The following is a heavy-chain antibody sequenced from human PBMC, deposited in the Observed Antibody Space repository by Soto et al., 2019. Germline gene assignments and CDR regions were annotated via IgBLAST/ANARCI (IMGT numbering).Heavy chain of an antibody. V-gene: IGHV1-18*01. Sequence: IQLVQSAGEVKRPGASVKVSCKASGYTFNTFGITWVRQAPGQGLEWMGCVNGYNNKRDYSRKLQDRITLTADPSTSTSYMELRSLTSDDTAVYYCARGWGKYFGVYDFWGQGTLVTVSS. J-gene: IGHJ4*02. CDR1: GYTFNTFG. CDR2: VNGYNNKR. D-gene: IGHD2-8*01. CDR3: ARGWGKYFGVYDF.